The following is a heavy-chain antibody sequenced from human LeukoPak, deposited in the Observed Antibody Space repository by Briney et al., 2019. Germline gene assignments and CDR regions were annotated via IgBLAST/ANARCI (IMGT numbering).Heavy chain of an antibody. CDR2: IRSKANSYAT. Sequence: GGSLRLSCAASGFTFSGSAMHWVRQASGKGLEWAGRIRSKANSYATAYAASVKGRFTISRDDSKNTAYLQMNSLKTEDTAVYYCTRQGFRYGSGSSLHGDYWGQGTLVTVSS. CDR1: GFTFSGSA. CDR3: TRQGFRYGSGSSLHGDY. D-gene: IGHD3-10*01. J-gene: IGHJ4*02. V-gene: IGHV3-73*01.